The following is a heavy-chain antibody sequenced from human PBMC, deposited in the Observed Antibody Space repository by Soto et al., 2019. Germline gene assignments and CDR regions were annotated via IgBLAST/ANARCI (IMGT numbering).Heavy chain of an antibody. V-gene: IGHV3-23*01. J-gene: IGHJ4*02. CDR1: GFTFSIYA. CDR2: MAGSGGDI. Sequence: EVQLLESGGGLVQPGESLRLSCAASGFTFSIYAMMWVRQPPGKGQEWVAGMAGSGGDIRCAYSVKGGFTISKDNSKNTLYLQMNSLRAEDTAMYYCAKDAVYGDGLWLAANWGQGTLVTVSS. D-gene: IGHD2-21*02. CDR3: AKDAVYGDGLWLAAN.